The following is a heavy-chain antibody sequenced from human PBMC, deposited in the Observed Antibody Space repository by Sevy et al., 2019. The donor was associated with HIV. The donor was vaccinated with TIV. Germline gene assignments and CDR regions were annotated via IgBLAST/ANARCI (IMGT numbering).Heavy chain of an antibody. J-gene: IGHJ3*02. CDR2: ISYDGSNK. V-gene: IGHV3-30-3*01. CDR1: GFTFSSYA. D-gene: IGHD5-12*01. CDR3: ARDGDIGSGGAFDI. Sequence: GGSLRLSCAASGFTFSSYAMHWVRQAPGKGLEWVAVISYDGSNKYYADSVKGRFTISRDNSKNTLYLQMNSLRAEDTAMYYCARDGDIGSGGAFDIWGQGTMVTVSS.